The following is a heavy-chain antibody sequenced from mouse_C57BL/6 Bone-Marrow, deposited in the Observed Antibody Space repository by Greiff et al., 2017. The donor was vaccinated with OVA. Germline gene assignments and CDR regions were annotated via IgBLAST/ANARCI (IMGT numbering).Heavy chain of an antibody. V-gene: IGHV1-61*01. CDR1: GYTFTSYW. Sequence: VQLQQPGAELVRPGSSVKLSCKASGYTFTSYWMDWVKQRPGQGLEWIGNIYPSDSETHYNQKFKDKATLTVDKSSSTAYMQLSSLTSEDSAVYYCAREGVYYDYDGPYAMDYWGQGTSVTVSS. J-gene: IGHJ4*01. D-gene: IGHD2-4*01. CDR3: AREGVYYDYDGPYAMDY. CDR2: IYPSDSET.